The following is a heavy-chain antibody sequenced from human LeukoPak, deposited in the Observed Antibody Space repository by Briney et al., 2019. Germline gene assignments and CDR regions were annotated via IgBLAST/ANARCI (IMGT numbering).Heavy chain of an antibody. J-gene: IGHJ5*02. D-gene: IGHD3-3*01. CDR3: ARAGNYDFWSGYYTNWFDP. CDR2: ISAYNGNT. Sequence: ASGKVSCKASGYTFTSYGISWVRQAPGQGLEWMGWISAYNGNTNYAQKLQGRVTMTTDTSTSTAYMELRSLRSDDTAVYYCARAGNYDFWSGYYTNWFDPWGQGTLVTVSS. V-gene: IGHV1-18*01. CDR1: GYTFTSYG.